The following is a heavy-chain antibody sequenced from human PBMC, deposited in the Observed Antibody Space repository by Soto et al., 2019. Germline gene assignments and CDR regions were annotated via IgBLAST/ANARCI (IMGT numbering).Heavy chain of an antibody. D-gene: IGHD6-19*01. V-gene: IGHV1-8*01. J-gene: IGHJ6*02. CDR2: MNPNSGNT. CDR1: FTSYD. CDR3: ARGPGSSDWRFSYYYMDV. Sequence: QVQLVQSGAEVKKPGASVKVSCTFTSYDISWVRQATGQGLEWMGWMNPNSGNTRYAQKFQGRVTMTRNTSNFTAYMELSSLRSEDTAVYYCARGPGSSDWRFSYYYMDVWGQGTTVTVSS.